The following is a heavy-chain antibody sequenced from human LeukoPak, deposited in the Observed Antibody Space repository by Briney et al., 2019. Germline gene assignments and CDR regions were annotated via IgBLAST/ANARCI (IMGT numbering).Heavy chain of an antibody. J-gene: IGHJ5*02. Sequence: SEPLSLTCTVSGGSISSYYWSWIRQPPGKGLEWIGYINYSGSTNYNPPLKSRVTISVDTSKNQFSMKLSSVTAADTAVYYCARQAAMDYDILTAYVRPRTFDPWGQGTLVTVSS. CDR1: GGSISSYY. CDR3: ARQAAMDYDILTAYVRPRTFDP. CDR2: INYSGST. D-gene: IGHD3-9*01. V-gene: IGHV4-59*08.